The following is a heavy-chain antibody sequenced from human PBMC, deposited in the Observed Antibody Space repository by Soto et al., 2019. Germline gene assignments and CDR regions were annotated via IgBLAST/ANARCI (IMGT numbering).Heavy chain of an antibody. CDR1: GFAVRHNY. J-gene: IGHJ6*04. D-gene: IGHD3-10*01. CDR3: ARKTDSIPSGGDV. Sequence: EVQLVESGGGLVQPGGSLRLSCTASGFAVRHNYMTWVRQAPGKGLEWVSLIYSGGDTAYADSVKGRFTISRHTSQNTLYLQRNSLRADDTAVYYCARKTDSIPSGGDVWGKGTAVTVSS. CDR2: IYSGGDT. V-gene: IGHV3-53*04.